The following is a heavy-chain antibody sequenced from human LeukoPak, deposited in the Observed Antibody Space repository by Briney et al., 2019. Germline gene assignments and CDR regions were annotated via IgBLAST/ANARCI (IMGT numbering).Heavy chain of an antibody. CDR1: GGTFSSYA. CDR2: IIPMFGTP. J-gene: IGHJ4*02. D-gene: IGHD1-1*01. CDR3: ATNGLERRFFSY. Sequence: SVKVSCKASGGTFSSYAISWVRQAPGQGLEWMGGIIPMFGTPNYAQRVQGRVTITADESTSTAYMELRSLRSEDTAVYYCATNGLERRFFSYWGQGTLVTVSS. V-gene: IGHV1-69*13.